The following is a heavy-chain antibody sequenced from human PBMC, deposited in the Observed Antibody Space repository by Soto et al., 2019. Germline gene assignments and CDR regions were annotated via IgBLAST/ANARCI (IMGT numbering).Heavy chain of an antibody. CDR1: GFTFSDYY. CDR2: ISSSGSTI. J-gene: IGHJ6*02. Sequence: GGSLRLSCAASGFTFSDYYMSWIRQAPGKGLEWVSYISSSGSTIYYADSVKGRFTISRDNAKNSLYLQMNSLRAEDTAVYYCARDLDYYDSSGYHPYYGMDVWGQGTTVTVSS. CDR3: ARDLDYYDSSGYHPYYGMDV. D-gene: IGHD3-22*01. V-gene: IGHV3-11*01.